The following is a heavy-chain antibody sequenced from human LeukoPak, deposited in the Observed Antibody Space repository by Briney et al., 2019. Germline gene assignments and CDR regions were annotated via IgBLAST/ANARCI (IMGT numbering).Heavy chain of an antibody. V-gene: IGHV3-30*02. CDR2: IRYDGSNK. CDR1: GFTFSSYG. Sequence: GGSLRLSCAASGFTFSSYGMHWVRQAPGRGLEWVAFIRYDGSNKYYADSVKGRFTISRDNSKNTLYLQMNSLRAVDTAVYYCAKDSVATREDYYYYMDVWGKGTTVTISS. J-gene: IGHJ6*03. D-gene: IGHD6-19*01. CDR3: AKDSVATREDYYYYMDV.